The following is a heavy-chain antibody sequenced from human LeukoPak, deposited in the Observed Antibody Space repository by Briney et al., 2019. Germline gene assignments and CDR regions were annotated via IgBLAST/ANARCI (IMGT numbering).Heavy chain of an antibody. Sequence: GGSLRLSCAASGFTFSSYSMNWVRQAPGKVLEWVSSISSSSSYIYYADSVKGRFTISRDNAKNSLYLQMNSLRAEDTAVYYCAREAERFLEWLPDYWGQGTLVTVSS. CDR3: AREAERFLEWLPDY. CDR2: ISSSSSYI. D-gene: IGHD3-3*01. J-gene: IGHJ4*02. V-gene: IGHV3-21*01. CDR1: GFTFSSYS.